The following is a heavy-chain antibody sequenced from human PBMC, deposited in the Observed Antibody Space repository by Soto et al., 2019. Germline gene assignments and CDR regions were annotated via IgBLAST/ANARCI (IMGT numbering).Heavy chain of an antibody. J-gene: IGHJ5*02. Sequence: SETLSLTCTVTGASISSYYWSWIRQPPGKGLEWIGYIYYSGSTNYNPSLKSRVTISVDTSKNQFSLKLSSVTAADTAVYYCARHRPPYYDFWSGYYLSNWFDPWGQGTLVTVS. CDR3: ARHRPPYYDFWSGYYLSNWFDP. V-gene: IGHV4-59*08. D-gene: IGHD3-3*01. CDR2: IYYSGST. CDR1: GASISSYY.